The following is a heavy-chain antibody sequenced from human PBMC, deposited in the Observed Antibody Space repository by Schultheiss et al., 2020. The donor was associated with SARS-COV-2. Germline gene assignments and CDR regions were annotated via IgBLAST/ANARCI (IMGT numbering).Heavy chain of an antibody. Sequence: GESLKISCAASGFTFSSYAMHWVRQAPGKGLEWVAVISYDGSNKYYADSVKGRFTISRDNSKNTLYLQMNSLRAEDTAVYYCAKDPAYCGGDCVSLFSRGDAFDIWGQGTMVTVSS. J-gene: IGHJ3*02. CDR2: ISYDGSNK. V-gene: IGHV3-30-3*01. CDR3: AKDPAYCGGDCVSLFSRGDAFDI. CDR1: GFTFSSYA. D-gene: IGHD2-21*02.